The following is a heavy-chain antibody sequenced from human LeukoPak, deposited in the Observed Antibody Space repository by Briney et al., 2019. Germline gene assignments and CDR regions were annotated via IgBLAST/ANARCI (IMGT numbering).Heavy chain of an antibody. J-gene: IGHJ4*02. D-gene: IGHD6-13*01. V-gene: IGHV4-4*02. CDR1: GGSISSSNW. Sequence: PSETLSLTCAVSGGSISSSNWWSWVRQPPGKGLEWIGEIYHSGSTNYNPSPKSRVTISVDKSKNQFSLKLSSVTAADTAVYYCARVRVAAAGTVPYFDYWGQGTLVTVSS. CDR2: IYHSGST. CDR3: ARVRVAAAGTVPYFDY.